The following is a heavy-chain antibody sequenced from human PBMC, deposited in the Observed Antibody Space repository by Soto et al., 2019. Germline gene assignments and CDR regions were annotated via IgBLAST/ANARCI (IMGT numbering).Heavy chain of an antibody. CDR3: AKDPLTVTPYFDY. V-gene: IGHV3-23*01. CDR1: GFTFRNYA. Sequence: EVQVLESGGGLVQPGGSLRLSCAASGFTFRNYAMSCVRQAPGKGLEWGSTISGSGDNTDYVESVKGRFTISSDNSKHTLYLQMNSLSAEDTAVYYWAKDPLTVTPYFDYWGQGTLVTVSS. J-gene: IGHJ4*02. D-gene: IGHD4-17*01. CDR2: ISGSGDNT.